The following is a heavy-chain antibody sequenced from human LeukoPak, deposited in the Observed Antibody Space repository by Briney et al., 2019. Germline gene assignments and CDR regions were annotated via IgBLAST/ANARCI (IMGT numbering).Heavy chain of an antibody. Sequence: PSETLSLTCTVSGGSISSSSYYWGWIRQPPGKGLEWIGEINHSGSTNYNPSLKSRVTISVDTSKNQFSLKLSSVTAADTAVYYCASRTFIAAAGDWFDPWGQGTLVTVSS. CDR1: GGSISSSSYY. V-gene: IGHV4-39*07. J-gene: IGHJ5*02. D-gene: IGHD6-13*01. CDR2: INHSGST. CDR3: ASRTFIAAAGDWFDP.